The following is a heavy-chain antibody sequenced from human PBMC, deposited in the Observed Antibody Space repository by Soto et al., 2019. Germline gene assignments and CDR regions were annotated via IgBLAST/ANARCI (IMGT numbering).Heavy chain of an antibody. V-gene: IGHV4-4*02. D-gene: IGHD3-10*01. CDR3: STLVVDPRLYYKCFDF. CDR1: GVSISSGNW. CDR2: IFHDGTA. J-gene: IGHJ4*02. Sequence: PSETLSLTCAVSGVSISSGNWWTWVRQTPQRGLEYIGEIFHDGTANYYPSFERRVAISVDTSKNQFSLKLTSVTAADTAIYFFSTLVVDPRLYYKCFDFWGQGALVTVSS.